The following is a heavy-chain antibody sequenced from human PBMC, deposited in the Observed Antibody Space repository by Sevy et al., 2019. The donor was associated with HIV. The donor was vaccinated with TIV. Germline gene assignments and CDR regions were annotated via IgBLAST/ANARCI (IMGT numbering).Heavy chain of an antibody. J-gene: IGHJ4*02. CDR1: GFSFSDYF. CDR3: ARELWPGDY. V-gene: IGHV3-7*01. D-gene: IGHD2-21*01. Sequence: GGSLRLSCAASGFSFSDYFMGWVRQAPGKGLEWVANVDQGGSQKYKVGSVKGRFTISRDNAKNSVYLQMNRLRLDDTAVYYCARELWPGDYWGQGTLVTVSS. CDR2: VDQGGSQK.